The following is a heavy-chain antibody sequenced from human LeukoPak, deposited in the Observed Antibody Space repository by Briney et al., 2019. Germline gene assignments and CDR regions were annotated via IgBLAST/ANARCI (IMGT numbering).Heavy chain of an antibody. CDR1: GGSISSTSDY. Sequence: PSETLSLTCTVSGGSISSTSDYWGWIRQPPGKGLEWIGSIYYSGSTYYNPSLKSRVTISVDTSKNQFSLKLSSVTAADTSVYYCARAVVPVWDFDYWGQGTLVTVSS. CDR3: ARAVVPVWDFDY. J-gene: IGHJ4*02. D-gene: IGHD2-15*01. CDR2: IYYSGST. V-gene: IGHV4-39*01.